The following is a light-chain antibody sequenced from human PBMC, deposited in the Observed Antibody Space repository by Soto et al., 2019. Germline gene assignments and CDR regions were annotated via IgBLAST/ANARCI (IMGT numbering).Light chain of an antibody. CDR2: GAS. J-gene: IGKJ1*01. V-gene: IGKV3-15*01. Sequence: DIVMNQSPATLSVSKGERPTLSCSASQSVSSNLAWYQQQPGQAPRLLLYGASTRANGVPARFSGSGSGTEFTLTISSLQSEDFAVYYCQQYNNLPPGTFGQGTKVDI. CDR3: QQYNNLPPGT. CDR1: QSVSSN.